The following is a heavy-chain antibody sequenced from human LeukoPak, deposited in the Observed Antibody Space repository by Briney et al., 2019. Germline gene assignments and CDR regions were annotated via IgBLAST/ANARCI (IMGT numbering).Heavy chain of an antibody. CDR1: GYRFTSYW. V-gene: IGHV5-51*01. CDR2: INPGDSDT. D-gene: IGHD2-2*01. CDR3: ARHPDCTRTSCYVDYYGMDV. J-gene: IGHJ6*02. Sequence: GESLKISCKGSGYRFTSYWIGWVRQMPGKGLGWMGIINPGDSDTGYSPSFQGQVTISADKSISTAYLQWSSLKASDTAMYYCARHPDCTRTSCYVDYYGMDVWGQGTTVTVSS.